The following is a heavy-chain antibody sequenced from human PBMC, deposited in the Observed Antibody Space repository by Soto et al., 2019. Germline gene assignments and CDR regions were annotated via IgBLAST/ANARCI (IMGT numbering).Heavy chain of an antibody. CDR1: GGSISSYY. V-gene: IGHV4-59*08. CDR2: IYYSGST. D-gene: IGHD6-13*01. Sequence: SETLSLTCTVSGGSISSYYWSWIRQPPGKGLEWIGYIYYSGSTNYNPSLKSRVTISVDTSKNQFSLKLSSVTAADTAVYYCARVAIAAAALYYYYYGMDVWGQGTTVTVS. J-gene: IGHJ6*02. CDR3: ARVAIAAAALYYYYYGMDV.